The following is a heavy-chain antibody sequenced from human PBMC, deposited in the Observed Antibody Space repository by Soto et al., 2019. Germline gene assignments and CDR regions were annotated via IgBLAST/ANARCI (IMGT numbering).Heavy chain of an antibody. CDR3: ARGGQQLSKMGYGMDV. CDR1: GGSISSYD. CDR2: VYYSGRT. Sequence: AETLSLTGTVSGGSISSYDWSSIRQPPGKGLEWSGDVYYSGRTNYNPSLKSRVTISVATSKNQFSLKLSSVTAADTAVYYCARGGQQLSKMGYGMDVWGQGTTVTVSS. D-gene: IGHD6-13*01. J-gene: IGHJ6*02. V-gene: IGHV4-59*01.